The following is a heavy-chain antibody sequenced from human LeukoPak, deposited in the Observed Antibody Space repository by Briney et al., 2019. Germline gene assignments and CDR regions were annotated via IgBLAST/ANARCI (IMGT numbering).Heavy chain of an antibody. J-gene: IGHJ5*02. CDR2: INHSGST. CDR3: ARTYYDFWSGYLFDP. V-gene: IGHV4-34*01. D-gene: IGHD3-3*01. Sequence: KTSETLSLTCAVYGGSFSGYYWSWIRPPPGKGLEWIGEINHSGSTNYNPSLKSRVTISVDTSKNQFSLKLSSVTAADTAVYYCARTYYDFWSGYLFDPWGQGTLVTVSS. CDR1: GGSFSGYY.